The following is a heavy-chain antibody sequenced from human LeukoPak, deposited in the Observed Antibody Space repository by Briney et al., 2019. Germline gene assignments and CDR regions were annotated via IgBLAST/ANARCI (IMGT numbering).Heavy chain of an antibody. CDR2: IHTSGST. CDR1: GASIGNINIYY. J-gene: IGHJ3*02. Sequence: SDTLSLTCTVSGASIGNINIYYLSWIPQPAGKGLEWIGRIHTSGSTTYNPSLKSRVTMSVDTSKNHFSLKLRSLTAAGTAVYYCATLGPSNPPPRFGAFDIWGQGNMVTVSS. V-gene: IGHV4-4*07. D-gene: IGHD3-3*01. CDR3: ATLGPSNPPPRFGAFDI.